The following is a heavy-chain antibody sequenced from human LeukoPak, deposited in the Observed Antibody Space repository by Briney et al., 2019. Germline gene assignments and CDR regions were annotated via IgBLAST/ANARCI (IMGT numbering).Heavy chain of an antibody. V-gene: IGHV4-39*01. CDR3: AAIPSSSWYLDP. CDR1: GGSISSNTYD. J-gene: IGHJ5*02. D-gene: IGHD6-13*01. CDR2: IHYTGST. Sequence: PSETLSLTCAVSGGSISSNTYDWGWIRQPPGLGLEWIGSIHYTGSTYYNPSLKSRVTVSVDTSKNQFSLKLSSVTAADTAVYYCAAIPSSSWYLDPWGQGTLVTVSS.